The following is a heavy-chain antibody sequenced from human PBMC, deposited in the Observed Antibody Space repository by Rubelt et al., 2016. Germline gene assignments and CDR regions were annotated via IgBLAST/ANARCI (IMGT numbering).Heavy chain of an antibody. V-gene: IGHV5-51*01. D-gene: IGHD2-15*01. CDR3: ARDRGGYCSGGSCDAFDI. Sequence: EVQLVQSGAEVKKPGESLKISCKGSGYSFTSYWIGWVRRMPGKGLEWMGIISPGDSDTRYSPSFQGQVTISADKSISTAYLQWSSLKASDTAMYYCARDRGGYCSGGSCDAFDIWGQGTMVTVSS. CDR2: ISPGDSDT. CDR1: GYSFTSYW. J-gene: IGHJ3*02.